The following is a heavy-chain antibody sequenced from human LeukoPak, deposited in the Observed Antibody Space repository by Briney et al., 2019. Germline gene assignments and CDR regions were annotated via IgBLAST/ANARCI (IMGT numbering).Heavy chain of an antibody. Sequence: GASVKVSCKAPGGTFSSYAISWVRQAPGQGLEWMGRIIPILGIADYAQKFQGRVTITADKSTSTAYMELSSLRSEDTAVYYCARSNDDYGDTQIDYWGQGTLVTVSS. J-gene: IGHJ4*02. D-gene: IGHD4-17*01. CDR3: ARSNDDYGDTQIDY. V-gene: IGHV1-69*04. CDR2: IIPILGIA. CDR1: GGTFSSYA.